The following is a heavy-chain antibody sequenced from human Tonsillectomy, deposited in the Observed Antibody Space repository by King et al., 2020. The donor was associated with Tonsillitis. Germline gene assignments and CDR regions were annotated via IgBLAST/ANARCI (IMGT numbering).Heavy chain of an antibody. CDR3: ARDLMSCSSTSCYPYGFDY. D-gene: IGHD2-2*01. Sequence: VQLVESGGGLVQPGGSLRLSCAVSGFTFSSHSMNWVRQAPGKGLEWVSYISSSSSTVYYADSVKGRFTISRDNAKNSLYLQMNSLRAEDTAGYYCARDLMSCSSTSCYPYGFDYWGQGTLVTVSS. CDR2: ISSSSSTV. V-gene: IGHV3-48*01. J-gene: IGHJ4*02. CDR1: GFTFSSHS.